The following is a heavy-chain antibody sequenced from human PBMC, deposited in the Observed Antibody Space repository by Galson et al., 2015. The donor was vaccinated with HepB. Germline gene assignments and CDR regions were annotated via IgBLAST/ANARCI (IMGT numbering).Heavy chain of an antibody. CDR3: ARAGRFSSGWYVGGPEWFDP. CDR1: GGSFSGYY. Sequence: ETLSLTCAVYGGSFSGYYWSWIRQPPGKGLEWIGEINHSGSTNYNPSLKSRVTISVDTSKNQFSLKLSSVTAADTAVYYCARAGRFSSGWYVGGPEWFDPWGQGTLVTVSS. D-gene: IGHD6-19*01. J-gene: IGHJ5*02. CDR2: INHSGST. V-gene: IGHV4-34*01.